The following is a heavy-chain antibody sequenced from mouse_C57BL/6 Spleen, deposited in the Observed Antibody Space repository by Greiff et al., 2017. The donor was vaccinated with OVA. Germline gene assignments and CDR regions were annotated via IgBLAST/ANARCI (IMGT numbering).Heavy chain of an antibody. CDR3: ARRDDYDGDY. V-gene: IGHV1-54*01. D-gene: IGHD2-4*01. CDR2: INPGSGGT. CDR1: GYAFTNYL. Sequence: VHLVESGAELVRPGTSVKVSCKASGYAFTNYLIEWVKQRPGQGLEWIGVINPGSGGTNYNEKFKGKATLTADKSSSTAYMQLSSLTSEDSAVYFCARRDDYDGDYWGQGTTLTVSS. J-gene: IGHJ2*01.